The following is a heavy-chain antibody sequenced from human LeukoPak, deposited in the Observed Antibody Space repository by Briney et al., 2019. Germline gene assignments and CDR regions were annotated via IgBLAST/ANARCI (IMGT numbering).Heavy chain of an antibody. D-gene: IGHD6-13*01. CDR3: ASTVTAAGTHHFDY. J-gene: IGHJ4*02. V-gene: IGHV1-69*02. CDR2: IIPILGIA. CDR1: GGTFSSYT. Sequence: ASVKVSCKASGGTFSSYTISWVRQAPGQGLEWMGRIIPILGIANYAQKFQGRVTITADKSTSTAYMELSSLRSEDTAVYYCASTVTAAGTHHFDYWGQGTLVTVSA.